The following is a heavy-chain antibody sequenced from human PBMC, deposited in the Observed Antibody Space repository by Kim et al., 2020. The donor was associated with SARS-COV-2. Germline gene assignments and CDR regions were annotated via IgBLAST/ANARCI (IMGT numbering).Heavy chain of an antibody. CDR2: ISSNGGST. CDR1: GFTFSSYA. J-gene: IGHJ3*02. Sequence: GGSLRLSCAASGFTFSSYAMHWVRQAPGKGLEYVSAISSNGGSTYYANSVKGRFTISRDNSKNTLYLQMGSLRAEDMAVYYCAILDIVVVPAAIDAFDIWGQGTMVTVSS. CDR3: AILDIVVVPAAIDAFDI. D-gene: IGHD2-2*02. V-gene: IGHV3-64*01.